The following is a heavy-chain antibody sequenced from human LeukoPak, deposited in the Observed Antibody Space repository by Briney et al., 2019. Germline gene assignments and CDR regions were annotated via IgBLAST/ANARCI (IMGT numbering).Heavy chain of an antibody. CDR2: LTSSGDTT. D-gene: IGHD1/OR15-1a*01. CDR1: GFTFTNYA. V-gene: IGHV3-23*01. J-gene: IGHJ6*02. Sequence: GSLRLSCAASGFTFTNYAMSWVRQAPGKGLEWVSSLTSSGDTTYYADSVKGRFTVSRDNSKNTLFLQMNSLRADDTAVYYCAKVRGTNYYYYYGMDVWGQGTTVTVSS. CDR3: AKVRGTNYYYYYGMDV.